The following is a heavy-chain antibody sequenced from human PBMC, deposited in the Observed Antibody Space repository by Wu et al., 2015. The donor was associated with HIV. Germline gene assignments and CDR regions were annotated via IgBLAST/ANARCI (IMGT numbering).Heavy chain of an antibody. J-gene: IGHJ3*02. Sequence: QVPLQQSGAELKRPGSSVKISCKASGGTFNTYTINWVRQGPGRGLEWMGRILPIYGTTDYARKFRDRVRISADESTSTAYMELSSLRSEDTAVYYCARPREYSNYGDDAFDIWAKGQWSPSLQ. CDR3: ARPREYSNYGDDAFDI. V-gene: IGHV1-69*13. CDR2: ILPIYGTT. D-gene: IGHD4-11*01. CDR1: GGTFNTYT.